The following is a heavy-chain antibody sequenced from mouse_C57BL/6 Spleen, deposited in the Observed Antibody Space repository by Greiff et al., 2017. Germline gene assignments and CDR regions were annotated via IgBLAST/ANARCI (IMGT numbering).Heavy chain of an antibody. CDR3: ARPEAYYYAMDY. Sequence: DVKLVESGGGLVKPGGSLKLSCAASGFTFSDYGMHWVRQAPEKGLEWVAYISRGSSTIYYADTVKGRFTISRDNAKNTLFLQMTSLRSEDTAMYYCARPEAYYYAMDYWGQGTSVTVSS. J-gene: IGHJ4*01. CDR1: GFTFSDYG. D-gene: IGHD6-1*01. V-gene: IGHV5-17*01. CDR2: ISRGSSTI.